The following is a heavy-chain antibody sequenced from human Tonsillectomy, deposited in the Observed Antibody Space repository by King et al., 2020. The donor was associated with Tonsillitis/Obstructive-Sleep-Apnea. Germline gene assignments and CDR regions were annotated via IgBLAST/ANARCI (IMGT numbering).Heavy chain of an antibody. CDR3: ARLGREWSSSPQGYFDY. V-gene: IGHV5-51*01. D-gene: IGHD6-6*01. CDR1: GYSFTNYW. Sequence: VQLVESGAEVKKPGESLKISCKGSGYSFTNYWIGWVRQMPGKGLEWMGIIYPGDSDTRYSPSFQGQVTISADKSISTAYLQWSSLKASDTAMYYCARLGREWSSSPQGYFDYWGQGTLVTVSS. J-gene: IGHJ4*02. CDR2: IYPGDSDT.